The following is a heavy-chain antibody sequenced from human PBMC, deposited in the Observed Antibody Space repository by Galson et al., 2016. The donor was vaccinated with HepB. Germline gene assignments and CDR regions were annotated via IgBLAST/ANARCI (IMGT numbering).Heavy chain of an antibody. Sequence: SLRLSCAASGFTFSSYSMNWVRQAPGKGLEWVSYISSSRSYTKYADSVKGRFTISRDNAKNSLYLQMNSLRAEDTAVYYCARDGSSRSSPNGFDIWGQGTMVTVSS. V-gene: IGHV3-21*05. CDR2: ISSSRSYT. J-gene: IGHJ3*02. CDR1: GFTFSSYS. D-gene: IGHD6-13*01. CDR3: ARDGSSRSSPNGFDI.